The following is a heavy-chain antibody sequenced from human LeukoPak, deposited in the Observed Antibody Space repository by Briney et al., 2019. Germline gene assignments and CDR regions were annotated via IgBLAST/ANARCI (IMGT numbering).Heavy chain of an antibody. CDR1: GGTFSSYA. J-gene: IGHJ4*02. CDR3: ARESENMIGPHFDY. Sequence: SVKVSCKASGGTFSSYAISWLRQASGQGLEWMAGIIPIFGTANYAQKFQGRVTITADESTSTAYMELSSLRSEDTAVYYCARESENMIGPHFDYWGQGTLVTVSS. V-gene: IGHV1-69*13. CDR2: IIPIFGTA. D-gene: IGHD3-22*01.